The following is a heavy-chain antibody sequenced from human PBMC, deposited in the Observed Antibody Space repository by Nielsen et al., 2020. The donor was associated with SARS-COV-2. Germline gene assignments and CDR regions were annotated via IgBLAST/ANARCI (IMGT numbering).Heavy chain of an antibody. CDR3: ARGPTEITIFGVVTNPLDY. CDR1: GFTFSSYW. CDR2: INSDGSYT. J-gene: IGHJ4*02. D-gene: IGHD3-3*01. V-gene: IGHV3-74*01. Sequence: GESLKISCAASGFTFSSYWMHWVRQAPGKGLVWVSRINSDGSYTSYADSVKGRFTISRGNSKNTLYLQMNSLRAEDTAVYYCARGPTEITIFGVVTNPLDYWGQGTLVTVSS.